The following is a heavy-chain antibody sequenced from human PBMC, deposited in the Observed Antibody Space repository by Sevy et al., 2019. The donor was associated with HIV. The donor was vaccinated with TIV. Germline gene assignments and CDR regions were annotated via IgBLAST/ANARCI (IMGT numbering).Heavy chain of an antibody. CDR1: GFTFSSYG. J-gene: IGHJ4*02. V-gene: IGHV3-33*01. CDR3: AMNYYDSSGSSFFFDY. CDR2: IWYDGSNK. Sequence: GGSLRLSCAASGFTFSSYGMHWVRQAPGKGLEWVAVIWYDGSNKYYADSVKGRFTMSRDNSKNRLYLQMNSLIAEDTAVYYCAMNYYDSSGSSFFFDYWGQGTLVTVSS. D-gene: IGHD3-22*01.